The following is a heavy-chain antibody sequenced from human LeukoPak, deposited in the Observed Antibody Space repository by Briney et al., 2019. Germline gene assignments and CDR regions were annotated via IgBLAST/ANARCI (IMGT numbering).Heavy chain of an antibody. D-gene: IGHD3-22*01. J-gene: IGHJ3*02. V-gene: IGHV3-23*01. Sequence: GGSLRLSCAASGFTFSSYAMSWVRQAPGKGLEWVLAISGSGGSTYYADSVKGRFTISRDNSKNTLYLQMNSLRAEDTAVYYCVKDHMIVVVIDAFDIWGQGTMVTVSS. CDR1: GFTFSSYA. CDR3: VKDHMIVVVIDAFDI. CDR2: ISGSGGST.